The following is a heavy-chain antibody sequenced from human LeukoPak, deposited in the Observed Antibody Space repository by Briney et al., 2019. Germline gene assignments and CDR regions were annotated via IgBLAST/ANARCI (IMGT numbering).Heavy chain of an antibody. J-gene: IGHJ4*02. Sequence: SETLSLTCTVSGGSISSYYWSWIRQPPGKGLEWIGYLYYSGSTNYNPSLKSRVTISVDTSKNQFSLKLSSVTAADTAVYYCARQSITMVRGVPAYYFDYWGQGTLVTVSS. V-gene: IGHV4-59*01. CDR3: ARQSITMVRGVPAYYFDY. CDR2: LYYSGST. CDR1: GGSISSYY. D-gene: IGHD3-10*01.